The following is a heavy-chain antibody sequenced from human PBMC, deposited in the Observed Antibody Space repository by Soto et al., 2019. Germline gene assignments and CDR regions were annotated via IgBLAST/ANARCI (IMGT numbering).Heavy chain of an antibody. J-gene: IGHJ6*02. D-gene: IGHD3-10*01. CDR3: AAELGFGKLSVV. CDR2: IITLFGTT. V-gene: IGHV1-69*01. CDR1: GDTFKNCV. Sequence: QVQVVQSGVEVRRPGSSVKVSCKASGDTFKNCVISWVRQATGQGLEWMGGIITLFGTTDFAQRFQGRLTITTNESTSTAYMELSRLRSEDTATYYCAAELGFGKLSVVWGQGTTVIVSS.